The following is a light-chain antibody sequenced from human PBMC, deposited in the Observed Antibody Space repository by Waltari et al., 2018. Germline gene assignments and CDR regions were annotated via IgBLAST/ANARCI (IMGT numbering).Light chain of an antibody. CDR3: AVWDDILTAWV. CDR1: SYNIGRSH. V-gene: IGLV1-47*01. CDR2: RDN. Sequence: QSVLPQPPSVSGTPAQVVTISCSGRSYNIGRSHVYCYQQFPGTAPKLLIYRDNQRPSGVPDRFSGSRSGTSASLAIGALRSVDEADYYCAVWDDILTAWVFGGGTKLTVL. J-gene: IGLJ3*02.